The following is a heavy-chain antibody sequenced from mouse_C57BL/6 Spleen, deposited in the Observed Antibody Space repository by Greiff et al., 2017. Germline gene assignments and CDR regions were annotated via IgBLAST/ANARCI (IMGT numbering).Heavy chain of an antibody. Sequence: QVQLQQPGAELVKPGASVKMSCKASGYTFTSYWITWVKQRPGQGLEWIGDIYPGSGSTNYNEKFKSKATLTVDTSFSTAYMQLSSLTSEDSAVYDCARDYDYAYAMDYWGQGTSVTVSS. CDR3: ARDYDYAYAMDY. CDR1: GYTFTSYW. J-gene: IGHJ4*01. CDR2: IYPGSGST. D-gene: IGHD2-4*01. V-gene: IGHV1-55*01.